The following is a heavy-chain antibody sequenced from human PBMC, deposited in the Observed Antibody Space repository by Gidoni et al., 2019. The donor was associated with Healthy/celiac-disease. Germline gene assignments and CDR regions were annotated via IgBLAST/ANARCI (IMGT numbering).Heavy chain of an antibody. D-gene: IGHD4-4*01. CDR1: GGSISSFH. J-gene: IGHJ4*02. CDR3: ASYDYSRHYFDY. Sequence: QVQLQSSGPGLVKPSEPLSLTCTVPGGSISSFHWSWIRQPPGKGLEWIVYIYYSGSTNYNPSLKSRVTIAVDTSKNQFSLKLSSVNAADTAVYYCASYDYSRHYFDYWGQGTLVTVSS. V-gene: IGHV4-59*08. CDR2: IYYSGST.